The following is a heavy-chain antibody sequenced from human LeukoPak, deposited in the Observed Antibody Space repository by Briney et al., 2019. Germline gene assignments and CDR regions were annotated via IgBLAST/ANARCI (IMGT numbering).Heavy chain of an antibody. Sequence: GGSLRLFCAASGFTFSSYGMHWVRQAPGKGLEWVAVISYDGSNTYYADSVKGRFTISRDNSKNMLYLQMNSLRAEDTAVYYCAKPYYYGSRSYMDYWGQGTLVTVSS. D-gene: IGHD3-10*01. J-gene: IGHJ4*02. V-gene: IGHV3-30*18. CDR2: ISYDGSNT. CDR1: GFTFSSYG. CDR3: AKPYYYGSRSYMDY.